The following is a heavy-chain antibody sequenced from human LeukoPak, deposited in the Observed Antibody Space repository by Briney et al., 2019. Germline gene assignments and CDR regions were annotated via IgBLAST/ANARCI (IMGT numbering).Heavy chain of an antibody. CDR2: IYHTGTT. V-gene: IGHV4-38-2*02. CDR3: AKVGYCDAGPCYFDS. CDR1: GYSIISDYY. J-gene: IGHJ4*02. D-gene: IGHD2-15*01. Sequence: SETLSLTCTVSGYSIISDYYWGWVRQPPGRELEGIGSIYHTGTTYSNPHLNRRFPLSVDTPKNQFSLELNSVTAADTAVYYCAKVGYCDAGPCYFDSWGQGTLVTVSS.